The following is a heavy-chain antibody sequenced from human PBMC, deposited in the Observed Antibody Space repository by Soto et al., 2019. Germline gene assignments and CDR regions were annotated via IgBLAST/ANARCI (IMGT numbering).Heavy chain of an antibody. J-gene: IGHJ6*02. CDR1: GYSFTSSW. D-gene: IGHD3-3*01. CDR2: IYPDDSAT. Sequence: LKISCKGSGYSFTSSWIGWVRQMPGKGLEWMGIIYPDDSATRYSPSFQGQVTISADKSISTAYLQWSSLKASDTAMYYCARRGRSDGAYYYGMDVWGQGTTVTVSS. CDR3: ARRGRSDGAYYYGMDV. V-gene: IGHV5-51*01.